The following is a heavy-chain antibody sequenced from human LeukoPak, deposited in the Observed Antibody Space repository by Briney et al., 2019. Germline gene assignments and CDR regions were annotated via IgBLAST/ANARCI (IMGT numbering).Heavy chain of an antibody. CDR2: INTDGSYT. D-gene: IGHD3-22*01. V-gene: IGHV3-74*01. J-gene: IGHJ6*02. Sequence: GGSLRLSCAASGFTFSSYWIHWVRQAPGKGLVWVSRINTDGSYTSYADFVKGRFTISRDNAKNTLYLQMNSLRAEDTAVYYCARERRGYSNMDVWGQGTTVTVSS. CDR1: GFTFSSYW. CDR3: ARERRGYSNMDV.